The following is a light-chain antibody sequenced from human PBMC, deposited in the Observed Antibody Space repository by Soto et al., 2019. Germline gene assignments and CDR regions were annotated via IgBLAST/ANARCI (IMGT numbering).Light chain of an antibody. V-gene: IGKV3-20*01. CDR1: QSVISSN. J-gene: IGKJ4*01. Sequence: DIVLTQSPGTLSLSPGERATLSCRASQSVISSNLAWYQQKPGQPPSLLIYGASSRASGIPDRFSGSGSGTDFILTISRLEPEDFAVYYCQQYGSSTLTFGGGTKVDI. CDR2: GAS. CDR3: QQYGSSTLT.